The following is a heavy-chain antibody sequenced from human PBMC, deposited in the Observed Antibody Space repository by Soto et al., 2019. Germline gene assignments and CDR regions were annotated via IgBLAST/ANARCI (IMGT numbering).Heavy chain of an antibody. CDR2: IYPGDSDT. D-gene: IGHD6-13*01. Sequence: GESLKISCKGSGYSFTSYWIGWVRQMPGKGLEWMGIIYPGDSDTRYSPSFQGQVTISADKSISTAYLQWSSLKASDTAMYYCARHPGSRQQLVMGPDYWGQGTLVTVSS. V-gene: IGHV5-51*01. CDR1: GYSFTSYW. CDR3: ARHPGSRQQLVMGPDY. J-gene: IGHJ4*02.